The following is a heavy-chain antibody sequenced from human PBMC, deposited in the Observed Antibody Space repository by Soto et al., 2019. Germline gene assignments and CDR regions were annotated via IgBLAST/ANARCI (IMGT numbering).Heavy chain of an antibody. V-gene: IGHV3-33*01. CDR3: ARPLVAPVAGPYYYGMDV. Sequence: QIQLVESGGGVVQPGRSLRLSCTASGFTFNSYGFNWVRQAPGKGLEWVAVIWYDGNTKYYADSVKGRFTISRDKLRSTVDLQMNSLTAEDTAVYYCARPLVAPVAGPYYYGMDVWGQGTTVTVSS. CDR2: IWYDGNTK. CDR1: GFTFNSYG. D-gene: IGHD6-19*01. J-gene: IGHJ6*02.